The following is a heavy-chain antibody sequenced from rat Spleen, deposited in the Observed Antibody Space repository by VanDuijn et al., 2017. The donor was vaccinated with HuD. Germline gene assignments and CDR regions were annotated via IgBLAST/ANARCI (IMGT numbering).Heavy chain of an antibody. CDR1: GFSLTSYH. D-gene: IGHD1-1*01. CDR3: TRDGYYSGLYYYVMDA. J-gene: IGHJ4*01. V-gene: IGHV2-6*01. CDR2: ISSGGST. Sequence: QVQLKESGPGLVQPSQTLSLTCTVSGFSLTSYHVSWVRQPPGKGLEWIAAISSGGSTYYNSALKSRLSISRDTSKSQVFLKMNSLQTEDTDVYFCTRDGYYSGLYYYVMDAWGQGASVTVSS.